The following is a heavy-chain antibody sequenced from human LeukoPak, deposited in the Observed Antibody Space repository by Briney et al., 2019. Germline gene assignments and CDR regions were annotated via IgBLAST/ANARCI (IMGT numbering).Heavy chain of an antibody. D-gene: IGHD6-6*01. J-gene: IGHJ4*02. CDR3: ARAGEEYSSFPVDY. Sequence: SETLSLTCTVSGGSISSGGYYWGWIRQHQGKGREWIEYIYYSGSTYYNPSLKSRVTISVYTSKNQFSLKLSSVTAADTAVYYCARAGEEYSSFPVDYWGQGTLVTVSS. CDR2: IYYSGST. CDR1: GGSISSGGYY. V-gene: IGHV4-31*03.